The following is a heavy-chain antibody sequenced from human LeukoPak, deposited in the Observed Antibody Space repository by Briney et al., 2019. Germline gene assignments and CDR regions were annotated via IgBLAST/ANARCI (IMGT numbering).Heavy chain of an antibody. CDR1: GFTFDDYA. CDR2: ISWNSGSI. CDR3: AKDLTSYGDYALVY. D-gene: IGHD4-17*01. J-gene: IGHJ4*02. V-gene: IGHV3-9*01. Sequence: PGRSLRLSCAASGFTFDDYAMHWVRQAPGKGLEWVSGISWNSGSIGYADSVKGRFTISRDNAKNSLYLQMNSLRAEDTALYYCAKDLTSYGDYALVYWGQGTLVTVSS.